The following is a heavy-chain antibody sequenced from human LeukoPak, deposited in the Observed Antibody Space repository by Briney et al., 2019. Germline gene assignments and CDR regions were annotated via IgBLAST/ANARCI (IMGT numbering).Heavy chain of an antibody. Sequence: GGSLRLSCAASGFTFSSYSMNWVRQAPGKGLEWVSSISSSSSYIYYADSVKGRFTISRDNAKNSLYLQMNSLRAEDTAVYYCARSSSAYYYEFDYWGQGTLVTVSS. CDR1: GFTFSSYS. CDR3: ARSSSAYYYEFDY. J-gene: IGHJ4*02. CDR2: ISSSSSYI. V-gene: IGHV3-21*04. D-gene: IGHD3-22*01.